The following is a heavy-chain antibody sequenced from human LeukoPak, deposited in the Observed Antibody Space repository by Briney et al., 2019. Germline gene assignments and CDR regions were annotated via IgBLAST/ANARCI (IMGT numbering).Heavy chain of an antibody. J-gene: IGHJ4*02. D-gene: IGHD5-24*01. Sequence: SETLSLTCTVSGGSVSNKYWSWIRQPPGKGLEWIGYIYYSGSTNYNPSLKSRVTILVDTSKNQFSLKLSSVTAADTAVYYCARGEMATIESWGQGTLVTVSS. CDR3: ARGEMATIES. V-gene: IGHV4-59*02. CDR1: GGSVSNKY. CDR2: IYYSGST.